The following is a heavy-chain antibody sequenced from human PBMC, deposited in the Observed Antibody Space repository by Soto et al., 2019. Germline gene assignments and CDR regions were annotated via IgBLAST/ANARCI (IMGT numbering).Heavy chain of an antibody. Sequence: QMVQSGAEMKQPGTSVAVSCETSNYTFRPSSYSWVRQAPGDGRAWMGRIRDDRGHTNYAQTFVGSFSLISDTTTSIICMELWSLRSDDSVVCYCARDGDHWDQRLCDYWCQGTLVTVSS. V-gene: IGHV1-18*04. J-gene: IGHJ4*02. CDR2: IRDDRGHT. CDR3: ARDGDHWDQRLCDY. D-gene: IGHD2-21*01. CDR1: NYTFRPSS.